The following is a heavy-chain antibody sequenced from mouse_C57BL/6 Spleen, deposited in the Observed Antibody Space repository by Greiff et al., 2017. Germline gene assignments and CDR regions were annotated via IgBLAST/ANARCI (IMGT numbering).Heavy chain of an antibody. J-gene: IGHJ3*01. D-gene: IGHD2-5*01. Sequence: QVQLQQPGAELVMPGASVKLSCKASGYTFTSYWMHWVKQRPGQGLEWIGEIDPSDSYTNYNQKFKGKSTLTVDKSSSTAYMQLSSLTSEDSAVYYCAREGDSNLVAYWGQGTLVTVSA. V-gene: IGHV1-69*01. CDR2: IDPSDSYT. CDR1: GYTFTSYW. CDR3: AREGDSNLVAY.